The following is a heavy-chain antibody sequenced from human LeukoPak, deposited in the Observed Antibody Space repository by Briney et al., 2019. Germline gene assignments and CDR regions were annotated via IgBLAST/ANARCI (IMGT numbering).Heavy chain of an antibody. J-gene: IGHJ4*02. D-gene: IGHD2-15*01. CDR2: IYYSGST. CDR3: ARQGGSLDY. CDR1: GGSISSSSYY. V-gene: IGHV4-39*01. Sequence: SXTCTVSGGSISSSSYYWGWIRQPPGKGLEWIGSIYYSGSTYYNPSLKSRVTISVDTSKNQFSLKLSSVTAADTAVYYCARQGGSLDYWGQGTLVTVSS.